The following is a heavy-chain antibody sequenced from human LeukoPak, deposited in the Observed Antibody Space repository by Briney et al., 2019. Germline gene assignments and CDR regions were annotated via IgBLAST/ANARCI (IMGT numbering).Heavy chain of an antibody. CDR3: ARGRIVVANTGAFDI. CDR1: GGSISPFY. V-gene: IGHV4-59*12. CDR2: IYYTGGT. D-gene: IGHD3-22*01. Sequence: SETLSLTCTVSGGSISPFYWNRIRQPPGKGLEWIGYIYYTGGTSYSPSLNSRATISVDTSKNQISLKLNSVTAADTAVYCARGRIVVANTGAFDIWGQGTMVTVSS. J-gene: IGHJ3*02.